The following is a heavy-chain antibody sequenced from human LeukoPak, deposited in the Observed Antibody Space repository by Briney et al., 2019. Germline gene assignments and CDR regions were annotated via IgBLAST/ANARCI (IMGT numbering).Heavy chain of an antibody. D-gene: IGHD6-6*01. J-gene: IGHJ5*02. CDR1: GFTFSKLA. CDR3: AKEVAARARPLFDP. Sequence: PGGSLRLTCAASGFTFSKLAMSWVGQIPGKGLEWVSGIPSTGSDTYYADSVKGPFTISRDNSKNTLYLQMNSLRVEDTALSYCAKEVAARARPLFDPWAQGTLVTVAS. V-gene: IGHV3-23*01. CDR2: IPSTGSDT.